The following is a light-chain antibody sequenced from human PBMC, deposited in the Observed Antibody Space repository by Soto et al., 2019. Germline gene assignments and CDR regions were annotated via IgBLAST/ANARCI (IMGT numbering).Light chain of an antibody. CDR1: QSISSW. CDR2: DAS. Sequence: DIQMTQSPSTLSSSVGDRVTITCRASQSISSWLAWYQQKPGKAPKLLIYDASSLESGVPSRFRGSGSGTEFTLTISSLKPDDFETYYCQQYNSYFWTFGQGTKVDIK. J-gene: IGKJ1*01. CDR3: QQYNSYFWT. V-gene: IGKV1-5*01.